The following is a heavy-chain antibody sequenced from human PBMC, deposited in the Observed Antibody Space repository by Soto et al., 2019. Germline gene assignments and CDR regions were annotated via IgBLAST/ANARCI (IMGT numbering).Heavy chain of an antibody. CDR1: GGSISSGDYY. CDR3: ARVGYDIVVVPAATNPPTNHAFDL. J-gene: IGHJ3*01. CDR2: IYYSGST. V-gene: IGHV4-30-4*01. D-gene: IGHD2-2*01. Sequence: SETLSLTCTVSGGSISSGDYYWSWIRQPPGKGLEWIGYIYYSGSTYYNPSLKSRVTISVDTSKNQFSLKLSSVTAADTAVYYCARVGYDIVVVPAATNPPTNHAFDLWGPGTMVTVS.